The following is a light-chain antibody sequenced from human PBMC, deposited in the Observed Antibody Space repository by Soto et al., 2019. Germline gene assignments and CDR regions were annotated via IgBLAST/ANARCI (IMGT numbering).Light chain of an antibody. CDR2: DVS. CDR1: SSDVGGYDF. V-gene: IGLV2-14*01. CDR3: SSSTSSSTNV. J-gene: IGLJ1*01. Sequence: QSALTQPASVSGSPGQSITISCTGTSSDVGGYDFVSWYQQHPGKAPKLMIYDVSGRPPGVSNRFSGSKSGNTASLTISGLQAEDEADYYCSSSTSSSTNVFGTGTKLTVL.